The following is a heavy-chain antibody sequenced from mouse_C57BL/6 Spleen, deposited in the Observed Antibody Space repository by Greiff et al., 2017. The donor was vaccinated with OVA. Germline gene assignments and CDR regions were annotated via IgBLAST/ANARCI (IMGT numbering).Heavy chain of an antibody. D-gene: IGHD2-4*01. CDR1: GYTFTDYE. Sequence: VKLMESGAELVRPGASVTLSCKASGYTFTDYEMHWVKQTPVHGLEWIGAIDPETGGTAYNQKFKGKAILTADKSSSTAYMELRSLTSEDSAVYYCTRAGLRAWFAYWGQGTLVTVSA. V-gene: IGHV1-15*01. CDR2: IDPETGGT. CDR3: TRAGLRAWFAY. J-gene: IGHJ3*01.